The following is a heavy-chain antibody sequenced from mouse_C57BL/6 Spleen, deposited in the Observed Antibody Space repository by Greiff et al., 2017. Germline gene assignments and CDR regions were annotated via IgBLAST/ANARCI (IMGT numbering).Heavy chain of an antibody. V-gene: IGHV1-15*01. CDR3: TRYYGSSYAAY. CDR2: IDPETGGT. Sequence: QVQLQQSGAELVRPGASVTLSCKASGYTFTDYEMHWVKQTPVHGLEWIGAIDPETGGTAYNQKFKGKAILTADKSSSTAYMELRSLTSEDSAVYYCTRYYGSSYAAYWGQGTLVTVSA. CDR1: GYTFTDYE. J-gene: IGHJ3*01. D-gene: IGHD1-1*01.